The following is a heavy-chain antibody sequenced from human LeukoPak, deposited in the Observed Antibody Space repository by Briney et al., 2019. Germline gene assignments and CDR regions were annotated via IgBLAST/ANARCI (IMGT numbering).Heavy chain of an antibody. V-gene: IGHV3-30*18. CDR2: ISYDGSNK. Sequence: GGSLRLSCAASGFTFSSYGMHWVRQAPGKGLEWVAVISYDGSNKYYADSVKGRFTISRDNSKNTLYLQMNSLRAEDTAVYYCAKDASGWIVYYFDYWGQGTLVTVSS. CDR3: AKDASGWIVYYFDY. D-gene: IGHD6-19*01. J-gene: IGHJ4*02. CDR1: GFTFSSYG.